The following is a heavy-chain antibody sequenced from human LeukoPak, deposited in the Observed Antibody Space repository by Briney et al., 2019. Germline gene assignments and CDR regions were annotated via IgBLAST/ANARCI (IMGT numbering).Heavy chain of an antibody. V-gene: IGHV4-61*02. D-gene: IGHD1-26*01. CDR1: GGSISSGSYY. CDR2: IYTSGST. J-gene: IGHJ5*02. CDR3: ARDYSGSLA. Sequence: PSQTLSLTCTVSGGSISSGSYYWSWIRQPAGKGLEWIGRIYTSGSTNYNPSLKSRFTISVDTSRNQFSLKLSSVTAADTAVYYCARDYSGSLAWGQGTLVTVSS.